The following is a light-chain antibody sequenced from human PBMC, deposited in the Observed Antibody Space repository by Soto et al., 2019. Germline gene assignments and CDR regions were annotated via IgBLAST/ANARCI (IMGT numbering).Light chain of an antibody. V-gene: IGLV2-14*01. Sequence: QSVLNQPASVSGSPGQSITISCTGTSSDVGGYNYVSWYQQHPGKAPKLMIYDVSNRPSGVSNRFSGSKSGNTASMTISGLQAEDEADYYCSSYTSSSTLGFGTGTRSPS. J-gene: IGLJ1*01. CDR3: SSYTSSSTLG. CDR1: SSDVGGYNY. CDR2: DVS.